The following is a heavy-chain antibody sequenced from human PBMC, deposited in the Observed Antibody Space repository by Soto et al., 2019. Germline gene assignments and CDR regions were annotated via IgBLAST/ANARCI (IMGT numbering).Heavy chain of an antibody. V-gene: IGHV3-30-3*01. CDR2: ISYDGSNK. Sequence: GGSLRLSCAASGFTFSSYAMHWVRQAPGKGLEWVAVISYDGSNKYYADSVKGRFTISRDNSKNTLYLQMNSLRAEDTAVYHCARVAVVGDYYYYYGMDVWGQGTTVTVSS. CDR1: GFTFSSYA. CDR3: ARVAVVGDYYYYYGMDV. D-gene: IGHD2-2*01. J-gene: IGHJ6*02.